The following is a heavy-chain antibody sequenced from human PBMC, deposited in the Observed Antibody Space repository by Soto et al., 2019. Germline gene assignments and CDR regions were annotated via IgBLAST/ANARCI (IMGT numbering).Heavy chain of an antibody. D-gene: IGHD3-3*01. Sequence: SETLSLTCTVSGFSISSYYWSWIRQPPGKGLEWIGYIYYSGSTNYNPSLKSRVTISVDTSKNQFSLKLSSVTAADTAVYYCARLPYYDFWSGYPRGAFDIWGQGTMVTVSS. V-gene: IGHV4-59*08. J-gene: IGHJ3*02. CDR2: IYYSGST. CDR3: ARLPYYDFWSGYPRGAFDI. CDR1: GFSISSYY.